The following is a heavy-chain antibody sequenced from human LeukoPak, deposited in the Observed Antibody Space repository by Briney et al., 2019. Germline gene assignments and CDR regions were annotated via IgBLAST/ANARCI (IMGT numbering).Heavy chain of an antibody. J-gene: IGHJ6*03. Sequence: GGSLRLSCAASAFTFSSYSMNWVRQAPGKGLEWVSSISSRSSYIYYADSVKGRFTISRDNAKNSLYLQMDSLGPEDTAVYYCARDPYSGNYGNDYYYYMDVWGKGTTVTISS. D-gene: IGHD1-26*01. CDR3: ARDPYSGNYGNDYYYYMDV. CDR1: AFTFSSYS. V-gene: IGHV3-21*01. CDR2: ISSRSSYI.